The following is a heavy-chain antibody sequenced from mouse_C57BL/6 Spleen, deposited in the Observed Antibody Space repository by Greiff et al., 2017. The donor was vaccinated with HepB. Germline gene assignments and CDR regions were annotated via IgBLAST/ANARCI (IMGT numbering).Heavy chain of an antibody. CDR1: GYSITSGYY. D-gene: IGHD2-4*01. CDR3: ARDPHYDYDDERYYYFDY. J-gene: IGHJ2*01. V-gene: IGHV3-6*01. Sequence: EVKLLESGPGLVKPSQSLSLTCSVTGYSITSGYYWNWIRQFPGNKLEWMGYISYDGSNNYNPSLKNRISITRDTSKNQFFLKLNSVTTEDTATYYCARDPHYDYDDERYYYFDYWGQGTTLTVSS. CDR2: ISYDGSN.